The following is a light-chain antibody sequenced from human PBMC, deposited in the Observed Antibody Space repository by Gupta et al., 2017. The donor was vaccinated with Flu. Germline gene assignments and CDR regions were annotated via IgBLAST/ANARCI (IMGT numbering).Light chain of an antibody. V-gene: IGKV3-11*01. CDR1: QSVGTY. Sequence: ETELTQSPATLSLSPGERATLSCRASQSVGTYLAWYEKKPGKAPRLLIYDEANRATGIPARLSGSGVWKELTIASSSWEPEEFAGYYCQKHRNWTPYTFGQGTKMEIK. CDR2: DEA. J-gene: IGKJ2*01. CDR3: QKHRNWTPYT.